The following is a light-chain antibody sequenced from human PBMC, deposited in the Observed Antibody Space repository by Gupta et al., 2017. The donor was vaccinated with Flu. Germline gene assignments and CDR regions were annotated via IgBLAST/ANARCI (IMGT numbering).Light chain of an antibody. J-gene: IGLJ1*01. CDR2: DNN. V-gene: IGLV1-44*01. CDR1: SSNVGSNA. Sequence: QSVLAQPPSASGTPGQRVTISCSGSSSNVGSNAVHWYQQVPGTAPKHLIYDNNQRPSGVPDRFSGSKSGTSASLAISGLQSEDEADYYCAAWDDSLNGHYVFGTGTEVTVL. CDR3: AAWDDSLNGHYV.